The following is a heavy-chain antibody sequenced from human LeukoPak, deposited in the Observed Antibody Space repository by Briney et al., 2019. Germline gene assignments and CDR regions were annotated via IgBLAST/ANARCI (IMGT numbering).Heavy chain of an antibody. J-gene: IGHJ4*02. Sequence: TGGSLRLSCAASGFTFSSYAMSWVRQAPGKGLEWVSAISGSGGSTYYADSVKGRFTISRDNSKNTLYLQMNSLRAEDTAVNYCAKDPIAAAGTGNYWGQGTLVTVSS. CDR3: AKDPIAAAGTGNY. CDR2: ISGSGGST. CDR1: GFTFSSYA. D-gene: IGHD6-13*01. V-gene: IGHV3-23*01.